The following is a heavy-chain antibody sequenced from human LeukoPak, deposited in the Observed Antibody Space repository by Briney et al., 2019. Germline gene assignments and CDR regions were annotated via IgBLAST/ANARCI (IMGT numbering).Heavy chain of an antibody. CDR3: ARGGVAARPFYYYYYMDV. J-gene: IGHJ6*03. CDR1: GYTFTSYD. Sequence: GASVKVSCKASGYTFTSYDINWVRQATGQGLEWMGWMNPNSGNTGYAQKFQGRVTITRNTSISTAYMELSSLRSEDTAVYYCARGGVAARPFYYYYYMDVWGKGTTVTISS. D-gene: IGHD6-6*01. CDR2: MNPNSGNT. V-gene: IGHV1-8*03.